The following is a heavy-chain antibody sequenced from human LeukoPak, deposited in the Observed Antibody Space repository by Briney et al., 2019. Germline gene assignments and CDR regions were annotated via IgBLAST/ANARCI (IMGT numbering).Heavy chain of an antibody. J-gene: IGHJ4*02. D-gene: IGHD2-2*01. CDR3: ARDEVYCSSTSCSSY. CDR1: GFTFSSYW. CDR2: INSDGSST. Sequence: GGSLRLSCAASGFTFSSYWMHWVRQAPGKGLVWVSGINSDGSSTSYADSVKGRFTISRDNAKNTLYLQMNSLRAEDTAVYYCARDEVYCSSTSCSSYWGQGTLVTVSS. V-gene: IGHV3-74*01.